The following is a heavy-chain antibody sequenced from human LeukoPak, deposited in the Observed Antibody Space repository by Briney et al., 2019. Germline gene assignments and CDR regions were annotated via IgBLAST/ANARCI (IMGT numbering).Heavy chain of an antibody. D-gene: IGHD2-2*01. J-gene: IGHJ5*02. CDR3: ARESACGTTNCLAPADWLDP. Sequence: ASVKVSCKASGYTFTGYYMHWVRQAPGQGLEWMGWINPNSGDTDIAQKFQGRVTMTRDTSIATSYMEVDSLTSDDPAVYYCARESACGTTNCLAPADWLDPWGQGTLVIVSS. CDR2: INPNSGDT. CDR1: GYTFTGYY. V-gene: IGHV1-2*02.